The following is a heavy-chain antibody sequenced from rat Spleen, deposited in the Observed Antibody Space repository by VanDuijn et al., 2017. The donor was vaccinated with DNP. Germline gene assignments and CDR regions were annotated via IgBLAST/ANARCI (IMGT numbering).Heavy chain of an antibody. D-gene: IGHD1-11*01. Sequence: EVQLVESGGGLVQPGRSLKLSCAASGFTFSDYYMAWVRQAPTKGLEWVAYISYDGGSTNYRDSVKGRFTISRDNAESTLYLQMNSLRSEDIATYCCARHGRRVFDYWGQGVMVTVSS. CDR2: ISYDGGST. J-gene: IGHJ2*01. CDR1: GFTFSDYY. V-gene: IGHV5-22*01. CDR3: ARHGRRVFDY.